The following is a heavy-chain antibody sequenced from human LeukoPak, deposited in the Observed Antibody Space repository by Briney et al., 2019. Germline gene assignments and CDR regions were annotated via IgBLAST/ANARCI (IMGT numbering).Heavy chain of an antibody. V-gene: IGHV4-34*01. Sequence: SETLSLTCAVYGGSFSGYYWSWIRQPPGKGLEWIGEINHRGSTNYNPSLKSRVTISVDTSKNQFSLKLSSVTAADTAVYYCARGLGRLSIAAAGPNWFDPWGQGTLVTVSS. CDR1: GGSFSGYY. D-gene: IGHD6-13*01. CDR3: ARGLGRLSIAAAGPNWFDP. CDR2: INHRGST. J-gene: IGHJ5*02.